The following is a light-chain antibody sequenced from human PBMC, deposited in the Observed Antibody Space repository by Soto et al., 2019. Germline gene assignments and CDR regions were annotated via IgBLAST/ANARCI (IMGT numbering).Light chain of an antibody. J-gene: IGKJ1*01. V-gene: IGKV3-11*01. CDR1: QSISSY. CDR2: DAS. CDR3: QQRSDWPPWT. Sequence: EIVLTQSPATLSSSPGDGATLSCRASQSISSYLAWYQQKPGQAPRLLIYDASSRATGIPARFSGSGSGTDFTLTISSLEPEDFAVYYCQQRSDWPPWTFGQGTKVEIK.